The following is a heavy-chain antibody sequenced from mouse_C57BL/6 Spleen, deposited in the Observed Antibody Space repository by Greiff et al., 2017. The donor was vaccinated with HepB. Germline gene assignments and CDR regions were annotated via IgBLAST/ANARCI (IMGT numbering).Heavy chain of an antibody. D-gene: IGHD1-1*01. J-gene: IGHJ1*03. V-gene: IGHV1-80*01. CDR1: GYAFSSYW. Sequence: VKLQESGAELVKPGASVKISCKASGYAFSSYWMNWVKQRPGKGLEWIGQIYPGDGDTNYNGKFKGKATLTADKSSSTAYMQLSSLTSEDSAVYFCARKETSVVARYWYFDVWGTGTTVTVSS. CDR3: ARKETSVVARYWYFDV. CDR2: IYPGDGDT.